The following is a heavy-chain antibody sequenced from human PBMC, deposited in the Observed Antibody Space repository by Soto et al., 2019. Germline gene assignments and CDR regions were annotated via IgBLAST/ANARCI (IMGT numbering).Heavy chain of an antibody. V-gene: IGHV3-74*01. CDR3: AKEARGYSGYEK. CDR2: MNSDGSST. Sequence: EVQLVESGGGLVQAGGSLRLSCAASGFTFSSYWMHWVRQAPGKGLVWVARMNSDGSSTSYADSVKGRFTISRDNAKNTLYLQMNSRRAEDTAVYYCAKEARGYSGYEKWGQGTLVTVSS. D-gene: IGHD5-12*01. CDR1: GFTFSSYW. J-gene: IGHJ4*02.